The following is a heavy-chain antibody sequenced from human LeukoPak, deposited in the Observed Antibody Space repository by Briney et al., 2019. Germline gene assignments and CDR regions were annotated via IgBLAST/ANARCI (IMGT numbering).Heavy chain of an antibody. V-gene: IGHV1-46*01. CDR2: INPSGGST. CDR1: GYTFTSYY. CDR3: ARPARVAAQDDY. Sequence: ASVKVSCKASGYTFTSYYMHWVRQAPGQGLEWMGIINPSGGSTSYAQKFQGRVTMTRDTSISTAYMELSRLRSDDTAVYYCARPARVAAQDDYWGQGTLVTVSS. D-gene: IGHD6-6*01. J-gene: IGHJ4*02.